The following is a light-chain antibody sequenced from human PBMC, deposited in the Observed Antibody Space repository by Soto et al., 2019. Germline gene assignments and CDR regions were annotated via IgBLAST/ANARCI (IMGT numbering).Light chain of an antibody. CDR3: QQYGNSSGT. CDR1: QSVSTSY. CDR2: GAS. V-gene: IGKV3-20*01. Sequence: DIVLTQSPGTLSLSPGYRSTLSCRASQSVSTSYLAWYQQKPGQAPRLLIYGASSRATGIPERLSGSGSGTDLTLTISGLEPEDFAVYYCQQYGNSSGTFGQGTKVDIK. J-gene: IGKJ1*01.